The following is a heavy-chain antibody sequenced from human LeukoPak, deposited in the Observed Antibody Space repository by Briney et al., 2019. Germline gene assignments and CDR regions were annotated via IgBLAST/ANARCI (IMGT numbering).Heavy chain of an antibody. CDR1: GGSISSGDYY. V-gene: IGHV4-30-4*01. D-gene: IGHD5-24*01. Sequence: SETLSLTCTVSGGSISSGDYYWSWIRQPPGKGLEWIGYIYYSGSAYYNPSLKSRVTISVDTSKNQFSLKLGSVTAADTAVYYCARGNPNWYYYGMDVWGQGTTVTVSS. CDR2: IYYSGSA. CDR3: ARGNPNWYYYGMDV. J-gene: IGHJ6*02.